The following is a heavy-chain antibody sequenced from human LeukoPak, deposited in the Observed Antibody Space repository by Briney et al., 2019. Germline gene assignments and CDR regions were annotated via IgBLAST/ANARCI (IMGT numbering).Heavy chain of an antibody. CDR2: ISSSGSTI. Sequence: GGSLRLSCAASGFTFSYFYMTWIRQAPGKGLEWVSYISSSGSTIYYADSVKGRFTISRDNAKNSLYLQMNSLRAEDTAVYYCARVVVTASDYWGQGTLVTVSS. CDR1: GFTFSYFY. J-gene: IGHJ4*02. D-gene: IGHD2-21*02. CDR3: ARVVVTASDY. V-gene: IGHV3-11*04.